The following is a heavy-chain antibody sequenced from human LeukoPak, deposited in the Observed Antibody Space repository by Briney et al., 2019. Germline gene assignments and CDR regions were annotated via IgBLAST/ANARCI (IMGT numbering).Heavy chain of an antibody. J-gene: IGHJ4*02. D-gene: IGHD6-19*01. CDR1: GFTFDDYA. V-gene: IGHV3-9*01. CDR3: AKDDSSGCIDY. CDR2: ISWNSGSI. Sequence: GGSLRLSCAASGFTFDDYAMHWVRHAPGKGLEWASGISWNSGSIGYADSVKGRFTISRDNAKNSLYLQMNSLRAEDTALYYCAKDDSSGCIDYWGQGTLVTVSS.